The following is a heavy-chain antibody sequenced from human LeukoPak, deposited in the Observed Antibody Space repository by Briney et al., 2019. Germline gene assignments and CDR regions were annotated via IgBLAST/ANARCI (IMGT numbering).Heavy chain of an antibody. CDR2: IKQDGSEK. CDR1: GFTFSTYW. D-gene: IGHD3-16*01. CDR3: ARVRGGYYFDY. V-gene: IGHV3-7*01. J-gene: IGHJ4*02. Sequence: HPGGSLRLSXAASGFTFSTYWMSWVRQSPGKGLEWVANIKQDGSEKDYVDSVKGRFTISRDNAKNSLFMQMNSLRAEDTAMYYCARVRGGYYFDYWGQGSLVTVSS.